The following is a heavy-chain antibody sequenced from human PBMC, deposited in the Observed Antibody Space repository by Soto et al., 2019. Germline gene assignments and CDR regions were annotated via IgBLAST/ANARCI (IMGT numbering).Heavy chain of an antibody. V-gene: IGHV1-69*13. CDR1: GGTFSSYA. D-gene: IGHD1-7*01. CDR2: IIPIFGTA. CDR3: ARLMAGTTFWFDP. Sequence: ASVKVSCKASGGTFSSYAISWVRQAPGQGLEWMGGIIPIFGTANYAQKFQGRVTITADESTSTAYMELSSLRSEDTAVYYCARLMAGTTFWFDPWGQGTLVTVSS. J-gene: IGHJ5*02.